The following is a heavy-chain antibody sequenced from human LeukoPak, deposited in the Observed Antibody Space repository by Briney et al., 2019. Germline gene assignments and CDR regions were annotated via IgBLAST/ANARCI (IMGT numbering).Heavy chain of an antibody. D-gene: IGHD1-26*01. CDR1: GYTFTRYG. V-gene: IGHV1-18*01. Sequence: ASVKVSCKASGYTFTRYGINWVRQAPGQGLEWVGWISVYNDATSYAQKLQGRVSLTTDPSTNTAYMELNSLRSDDTAVYYCASGTLPTSTLRGSYYLGFLLRDYGMDVWGQGTTVTVSS. CDR2: ISVYNDAT. J-gene: IGHJ6*02. CDR3: ASGTLPTSTLRGSYYLGFLLRDYGMDV.